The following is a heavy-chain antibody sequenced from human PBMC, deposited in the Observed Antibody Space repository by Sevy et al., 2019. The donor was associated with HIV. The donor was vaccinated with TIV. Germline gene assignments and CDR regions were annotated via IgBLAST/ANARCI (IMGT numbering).Heavy chain of an antibody. CDR1: GYTFTSYG. CDR2: MSAYNGNT. V-gene: IGHV1-18*01. Sequence: ASVKVSCKASGYTFTSYGISWVRQAPGQGLEWMGWMSAYNGNTNYAQKLQGRVTMTTDTSTSTAYMELRSLRSDDTAVYYCARDLFSVGYDFWSGGWFDPWGQGTLVTVSS. CDR3: ARDLFSVGYDFWSGGWFDP. J-gene: IGHJ5*02. D-gene: IGHD3-3*01.